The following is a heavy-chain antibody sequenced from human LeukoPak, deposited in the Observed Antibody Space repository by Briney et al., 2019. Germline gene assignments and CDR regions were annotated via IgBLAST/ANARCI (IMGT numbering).Heavy chain of an antibody. D-gene: IGHD3-3*01. Sequence: SETLSLTCAVSGGSVTSTNWWTWVRQPPGKGLEWVGEVHLDGRTNYNPSLTGRLTLSVDLYENHISLKLTSVTAADTAVYYCAREGGFYRPLDYLGQGTLVTVSS. CDR1: GGSVTSTNW. CDR2: VHLDGRT. CDR3: AREGGFYRPLDY. J-gene: IGHJ4*02. V-gene: IGHV4-4*02.